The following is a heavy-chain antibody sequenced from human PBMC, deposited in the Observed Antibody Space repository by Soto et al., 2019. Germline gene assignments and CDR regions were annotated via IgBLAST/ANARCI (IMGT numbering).Heavy chain of an antibody. CDR3: AREDYGGNSTLYPYGMDV. Sequence: SETLSLACTVSGGSISSYYWSWIRQPPGKGLEWIGYIYYSGSTNYNPSLKSRVTISVDTSKNQFSLKLSSVTAADTAVYYCAREDYGGNSTLYPYGMDVWGQGTTVTVSS. V-gene: IGHV4-59*01. J-gene: IGHJ6*02. CDR1: GGSISSYY. CDR2: IYYSGST. D-gene: IGHD4-17*01.